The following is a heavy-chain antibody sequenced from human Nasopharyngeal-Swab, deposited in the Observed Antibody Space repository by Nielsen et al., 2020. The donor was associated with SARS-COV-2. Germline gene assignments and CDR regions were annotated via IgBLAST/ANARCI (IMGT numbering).Heavy chain of an antibody. V-gene: IGHV1-18*01. Sequence: WVRQAPGQGLEWMGWISAYNGNTNYAQKLQGRVTMTTDTSTSTAYMELRSLRSDDTAVYYCARDIAVDGLFDYWGQGTLVTVSS. D-gene: IGHD6-19*01. J-gene: IGHJ4*02. CDR2: ISAYNGNT. CDR3: ARDIAVDGLFDY.